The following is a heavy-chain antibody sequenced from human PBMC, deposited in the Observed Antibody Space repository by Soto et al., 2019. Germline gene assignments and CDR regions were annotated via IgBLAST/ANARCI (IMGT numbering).Heavy chain of an antibody. CDR1: GFSLSTSGVG. J-gene: IGHJ4*02. V-gene: IGHV2-5*02. D-gene: IGHD2-2*01. Sequence: SGPTLVNPTQTLTLTCTFSGFSLSTSGVGVGWIRQPPGKVLEWLALIYWDDDKRYSPSLKSRLTITKDTSKNQVVLTMTNMDPVDTATYYCAHAKRYQLLWAYFDYWGQGTLVTVSS. CDR3: AHAKRYQLLWAYFDY. CDR2: IYWDDDK.